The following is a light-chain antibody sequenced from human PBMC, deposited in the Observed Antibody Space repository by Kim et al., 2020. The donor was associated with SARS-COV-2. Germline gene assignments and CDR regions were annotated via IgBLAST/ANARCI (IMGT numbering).Light chain of an antibody. CDR3: YSYAGSSTFAV. V-gene: IGLV2-23*02. Sequence: QSITISCTGTSSDVGSYNLVTWYQQLPGKAPKLMIYEVSKRPSGVSNRFSGSKSGNTASLTISGLQAEDEADYYCYSYAGSSTFAVFGGGTQLTVL. CDR1: SSDVGSYNL. J-gene: IGLJ3*02. CDR2: EVS.